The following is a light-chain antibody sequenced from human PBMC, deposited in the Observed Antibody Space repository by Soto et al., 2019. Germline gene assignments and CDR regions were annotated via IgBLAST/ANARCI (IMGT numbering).Light chain of an antibody. CDR2: KTS. CDR1: QSFNTW. CDR3: QQYKSYPYT. V-gene: IGKV1-5*03. Sequence: DVQMTQSPSSLSPSVGDRVTITCRASQSFNTWLAWYQQKPGKAPKLLIYKTSILESGVPSRFSGSGSGTEFTLTISSLQPEDSATYYCQQYKSYPYTFGQRTKLEIK. J-gene: IGKJ2*01.